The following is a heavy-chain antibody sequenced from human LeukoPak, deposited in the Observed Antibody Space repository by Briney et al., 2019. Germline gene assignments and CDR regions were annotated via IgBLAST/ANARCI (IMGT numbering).Heavy chain of an antibody. CDR2: TYTSGST. CDR1: GGSISSYY. V-gene: IGHV4-4*07. J-gene: IGHJ6*03. CDR3: ARLWSYYYYYMDV. Sequence: SETLSLTCTVSGGSISSYYWSWIRQPAGKGPEWIGRTYTSGSTNYKPSLKSRVTMSVDTSKNQFSLKLSSVTAADTAVYYCARLWSYYYYYMDVWGKGTTVTVSS. D-gene: IGHD3-10*01.